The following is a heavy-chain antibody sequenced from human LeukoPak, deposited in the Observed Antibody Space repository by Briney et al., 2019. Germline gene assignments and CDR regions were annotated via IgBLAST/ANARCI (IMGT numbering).Heavy chain of an antibody. CDR3: GRERFCTTPTCYVGAPFDY. CDR2: IKQDGSEN. D-gene: IGHD2-2*01. Sequence: GGSLRLSCAASGFTISTYYMTWVRQAPGKGLEWVAGIKQDGSENYYVDSVKGRFTISRDNSKNSLYLQMNSLRAEDTAVYFCGRERFCTTPTCYVGAPFDYWGREPLVTVS. CDR1: GFTISTYY. V-gene: IGHV3-7*01. J-gene: IGHJ4*02.